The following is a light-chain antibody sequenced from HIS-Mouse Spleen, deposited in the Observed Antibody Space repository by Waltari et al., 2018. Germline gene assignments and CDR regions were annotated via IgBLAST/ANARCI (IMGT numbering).Light chain of an antibody. V-gene: IGLV3-10*01. Sequence: SYELTQPPSVSVSPGQTARIPCSGDALPKKYAYWYQKKSGKAPVLVIYEDSKGPSGIPGGFSGSSSGTMATLTISGAQVEDEADYYCYSTDSSGNHRVFGGGTKLTVL. CDR3: YSTDSSGNHRV. J-gene: IGLJ2*01. CDR1: ALPKKY. CDR2: EDS.